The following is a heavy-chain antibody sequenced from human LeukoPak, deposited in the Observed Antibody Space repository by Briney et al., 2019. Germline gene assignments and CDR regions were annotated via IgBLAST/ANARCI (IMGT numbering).Heavy chain of an antibody. V-gene: IGHV5-51*01. CDR3: ARQEYCSGGSCYAWFDP. D-gene: IGHD2-15*01. CDR1: GYSINNYW. Sequence: GESLKISCKGSGYSINNYWIGWVRQMPGKGLEWMGIIYPADSDIRYSPSFQGQVTISADKSISTAYLQWSSLKASDTAIYYCARQEYCSGGSCYAWFDPWGQGTLVIVSS. CDR2: IYPADSDI. J-gene: IGHJ5*02.